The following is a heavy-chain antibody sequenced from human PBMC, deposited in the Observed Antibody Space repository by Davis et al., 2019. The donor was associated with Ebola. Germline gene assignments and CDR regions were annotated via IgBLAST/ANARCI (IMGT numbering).Heavy chain of an antibody. J-gene: IGHJ6*04. D-gene: IGHD1-1*01. CDR1: GGSISSSNW. CDR2: IYHSGST. CDR3: ARVGPLDGMDV. Sequence: MPSETLSLTCAVSGGSISSSNWWSWVRQPPGKGLEWIGEIYHSGSTNYNPSLKSRVTISVDTSKNQFSLKLSSVTAADTAVYYCARVGPLDGMDVWGKGTTVTVSS. V-gene: IGHV4-4*02.